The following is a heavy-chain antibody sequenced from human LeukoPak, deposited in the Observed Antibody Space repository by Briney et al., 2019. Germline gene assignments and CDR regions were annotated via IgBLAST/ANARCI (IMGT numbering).Heavy chain of an antibody. CDR3: ARLPLRFLEWFYFDY. J-gene: IGHJ4*02. V-gene: IGHV4-59*01. Sequence: KSSETLSLTCTVSGGSISSYYWSWIRQPPGKGLEWIGYIYYSGSTNYNPSLKSRVTISVDTSKNQFSLKLSSVTAADTAVYYCARLPLRFLEWFYFDYWGQGTLVTVSS. D-gene: IGHD3-3*01. CDR2: IYYSGST. CDR1: GGSISSYY.